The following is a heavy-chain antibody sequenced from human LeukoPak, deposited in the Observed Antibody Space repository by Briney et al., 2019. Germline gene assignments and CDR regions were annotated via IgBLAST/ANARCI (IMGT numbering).Heavy chain of an antibody. D-gene: IGHD6-13*01. CDR2: IYSGGST. CDR3: ASLEYSGSWSYYYYGMDV. V-gene: IGHV3-NL1*01. J-gene: IGHJ6*02. CDR1: GFTFSSYG. Sequence: PGGSLRLSCAASGFTFSSYGMHWVRQAPGKGLEWVSVIYSGGSTYYADSVKGRFTISRDNSKNTLYLQMNSLRAEDTAVYYCASLEYSGSWSYYYYGMDVWGQGTTVTVSS.